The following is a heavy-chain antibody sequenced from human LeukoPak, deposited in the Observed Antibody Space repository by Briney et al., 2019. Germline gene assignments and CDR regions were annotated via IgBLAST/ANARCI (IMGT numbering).Heavy chain of an antibody. D-gene: IGHD3-16*02. J-gene: IGHJ4*02. CDR2: ISATAT. CDR3: AKGQGSGSYPFDY. Sequence: GGSLRLSCAASGFTFSSYAMSWVRQAPGKGLAWVSVISATATYYADSVKGRFTISRDTSRNTLYLQMNSLRADDTAVYYCAKGQGSGSYPFDYWGQGTLVTVSS. CDR1: GFTFSSYA. V-gene: IGHV3-23*01.